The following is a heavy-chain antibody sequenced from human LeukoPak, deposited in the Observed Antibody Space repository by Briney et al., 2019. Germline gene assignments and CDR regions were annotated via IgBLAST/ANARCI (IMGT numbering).Heavy chain of an antibody. CDR2: INHSGST. J-gene: IGHJ5*02. Sequence: PSETLSLTCAVYGGSFSGYYWSWIRQPPGKGLEWIGEINHSGSTNYNPSLKSRVTISVDTSKNQFSPKLSSVTAADTAVYYCARDRLIRAYNWFDPWGQGTLVTVSS. CDR3: ARDRLIRAYNWFDP. CDR1: GGSFSGYY. V-gene: IGHV4-34*01. D-gene: IGHD3-10*01.